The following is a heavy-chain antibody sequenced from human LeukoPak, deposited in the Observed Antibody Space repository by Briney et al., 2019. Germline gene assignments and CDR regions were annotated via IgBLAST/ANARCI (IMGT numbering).Heavy chain of an antibody. J-gene: IGHJ3*02. D-gene: IGHD2-2*02. Sequence: ASVKVSCKASGYTFTGYYMHWVRQAPGQGLEWMGWINPNSGGTNYAQKFQGRVTMTRDTSISTAYMELSRLRSDDTAVYYCARVVECGSTSCYTSNAFDIWGQGTMVTVSS. V-gene: IGHV1-2*02. CDR1: GYTFTGYY. CDR3: ARVVECGSTSCYTSNAFDI. CDR2: INPNSGGT.